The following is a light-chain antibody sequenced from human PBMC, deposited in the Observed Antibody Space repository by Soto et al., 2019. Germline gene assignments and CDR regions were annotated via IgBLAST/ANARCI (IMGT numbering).Light chain of an antibody. Sequence: VLTESPVTLSLSPGERATLSCRASQSFRGLLAWYQQKPGQAPRLLIYDAYNRATGIPPRFSGSGSGTDFTLTISRLDPEYSAVYYCQQFDDSVTLGQGTRLEI. V-gene: IGKV3-11*01. CDR3: QQFDDSVT. J-gene: IGKJ5*01. CDR2: DAY. CDR1: QSFRGL.